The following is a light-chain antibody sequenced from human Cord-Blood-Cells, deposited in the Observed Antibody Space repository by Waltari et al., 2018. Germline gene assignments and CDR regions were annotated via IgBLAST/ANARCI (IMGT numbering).Light chain of an antibody. CDR1: QGISSY. Sequence: DIQLTQSPSFLSASVGDRVTITCRASQGISSYLAWYQQKPGQAPKLLIYAASTLQSGVPSRFSGSGSGTEFTLTISSLQPEDFATYDCQQLNSYPITFGQGTRLEIK. CDR3: QQLNSYPIT. V-gene: IGKV1-9*01. J-gene: IGKJ5*01. CDR2: AAS.